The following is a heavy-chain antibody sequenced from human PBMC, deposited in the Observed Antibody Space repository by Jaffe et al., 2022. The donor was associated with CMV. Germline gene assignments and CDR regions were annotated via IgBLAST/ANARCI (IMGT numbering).Heavy chain of an antibody. CDR3: ARGGGQWLIGAFDP. J-gene: IGHJ5*02. CDR2: ISSSGSTM. Sequence: EVQLVESGGGLVQPGGSLRLSCAASGFTFSSYEMNWVRRAPGKGLEWVSYISSSGSTMYYADSVKGRFTISRDNAKNSLYLQINSLRAEDTAVYYCARGGGQWLIGAFDPWGQGTLVTVSS. D-gene: IGHD6-19*01. CDR1: GFTFSSYE. V-gene: IGHV3-48*03.